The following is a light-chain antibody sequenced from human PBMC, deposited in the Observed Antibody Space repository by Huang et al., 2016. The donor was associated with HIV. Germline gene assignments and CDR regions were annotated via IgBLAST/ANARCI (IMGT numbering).Light chain of an antibody. J-gene: IGKJ2*01. V-gene: IGKV1-9*01. CDR3: QQLSGSTYT. CDR1: QGIGSY. Sequence: IQLTQSPSSLSASVGDRVTVTCRASQGIGSYLAWYQQKPGEAPKLLIYSATTLYNGVPSRFSGSGSGTDFTLTISSLQPEDFATYYCQQLSGSTYTFGQGTKLEIK. CDR2: SAT.